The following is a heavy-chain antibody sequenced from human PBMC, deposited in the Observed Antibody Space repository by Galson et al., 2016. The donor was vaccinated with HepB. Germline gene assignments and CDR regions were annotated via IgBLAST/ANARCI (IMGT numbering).Heavy chain of an antibody. CDR3: AKDPRGRDP. J-gene: IGHJ5*02. CDR1: GFTLSSYA. Sequence: LRLSCAASGFTLSSYAMSWVRQAPGEGLEWVPAISSSGGTTYYADSVKGRFTISRDTSTNALYLQMNSLRAEDTAVYYCAKDPRGRDPWGQGTLVTVSS. V-gene: IGHV3-23*01. CDR2: ISSSGGTT. D-gene: IGHD3-10*01.